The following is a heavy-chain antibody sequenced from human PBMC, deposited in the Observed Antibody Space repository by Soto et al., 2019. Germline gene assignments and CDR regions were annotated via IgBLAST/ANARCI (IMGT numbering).Heavy chain of an antibody. CDR1: GFTFDDYA. CDR3: AKVFRSGWPTSYFDY. J-gene: IGHJ4*02. Sequence: GGSLRLSCAASGFTFDDYAMHWVRQAPGKGLEWVSGISWNSGSIGYADSVKGRFTISRDNAKNSLYLQMNSLRAEDTALYYCAKVFRSGWPTSYFDYWGQGTLVTVSS. CDR2: ISWNSGSI. V-gene: IGHV3-9*01. D-gene: IGHD6-19*01.